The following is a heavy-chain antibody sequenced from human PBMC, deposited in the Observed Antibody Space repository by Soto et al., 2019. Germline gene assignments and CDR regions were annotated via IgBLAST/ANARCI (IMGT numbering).Heavy chain of an antibody. CDR1: VYSFATYA. D-gene: IGHD3-22*01. V-gene: IGHV1-18*01. Sequence: ASVNVSCKASVYSFATYASSWVRQDPGQGLEWMGWISAYNGNTNYAQKLQGRGTMTTDTSTSTAYMELRSLRSDDTAVYYCARVRAITMIVEAFDIWGQGTMVTVS. CDR3: ARVRAITMIVEAFDI. CDR2: ISAYNGNT. J-gene: IGHJ3*02.